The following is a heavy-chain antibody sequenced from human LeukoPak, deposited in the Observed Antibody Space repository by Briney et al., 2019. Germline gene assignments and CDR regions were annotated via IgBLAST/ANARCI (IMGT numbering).Heavy chain of an antibody. CDR2: IYYSGST. J-gene: IGHJ3*02. Sequence: PSETLSLTCTVSGGSISSYYWSWIRQPPGKGLEWIGYIYYSGSTNYNPSLKSRVTISVDTSMNQFSLKLSSVTAADTAVYYCARDLQHYDSSGIDAFDIWGQGTMVTVSS. V-gene: IGHV4-59*01. CDR3: ARDLQHYDSSGIDAFDI. CDR1: GGSISSYY. D-gene: IGHD3-22*01.